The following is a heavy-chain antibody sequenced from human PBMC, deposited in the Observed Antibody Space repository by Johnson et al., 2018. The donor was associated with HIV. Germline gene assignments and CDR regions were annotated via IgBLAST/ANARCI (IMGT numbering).Heavy chain of an antibody. Sequence: VQLVESGGGVVQTGRSLRLSCAASGFTFDDYGMSWVRQVPGKGLEWVSGINWNGGSTGYVDSVKGRFTISRDNAENSLYLQVNSLRADDTAVYYCAKAPNPILGTDAFDIWGQGTMVTVSS. CDR3: AKAPNPILGTDAFDI. V-gene: IGHV3-20*04. CDR2: INWNGGST. D-gene: IGHD2/OR15-2a*01. CDR1: GFTFDDYG. J-gene: IGHJ3*02.